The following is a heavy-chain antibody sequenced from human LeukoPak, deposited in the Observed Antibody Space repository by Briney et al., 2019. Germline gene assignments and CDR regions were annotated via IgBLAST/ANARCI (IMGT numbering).Heavy chain of an antibody. CDR1: GLTFSSYP. J-gene: IGHJ4*02. D-gene: IGHD5-18*01. CDR3: AKFGSYGPAADY. Sequence: GGSLRPSFEASGLTFSSYPMSWVGQPPGKGLEWVSAISGSGGSTYYADSVKGRFTISRDNSKNTLYLQMNSLRAEDTAVYYCAKFGSYGPAADYWGQGTLVTVSS. V-gene: IGHV3-23*01. CDR2: ISGSGGST.